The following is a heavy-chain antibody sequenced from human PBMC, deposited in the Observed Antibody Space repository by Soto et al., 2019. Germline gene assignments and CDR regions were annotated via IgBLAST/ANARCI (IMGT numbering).Heavy chain of an antibody. V-gene: IGHV4-4*07. D-gene: IGHD1-26*01. CDR1: GGSLSSYY. CDR2: IYTSGST. CDR3: ARGRGSYPYFFDS. J-gene: IGHJ4*02. Sequence: ASETLPLTCSVSGGSLSSYYWSWIRQPAGKGLEWIGRIYTSGSTNYNPPLKSRVTMSVDTSKNQFSLRLTSVAAADTAVYYCARGRGSYPYFFDSWGQGTLVTVSS.